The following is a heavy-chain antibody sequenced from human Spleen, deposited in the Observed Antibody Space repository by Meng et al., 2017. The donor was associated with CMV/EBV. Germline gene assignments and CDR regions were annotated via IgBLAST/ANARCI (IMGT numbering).Heavy chain of an antibody. CDR3: ARGRRSWGYDAFDI. J-gene: IGHJ3*02. Sequence: SQTLSLTCAVYGESVSGYFWIWVRQPPGKGLEWIGEINDSGSTNFNPSLKSRITMSLDTSENQFSLQLTSVTATDTAVYFCARGRRSWGYDAFDIWGQGTMVTVSS. CDR2: INDSGST. D-gene: IGHD1-26*01. CDR1: GESVSGYF. V-gene: IGHV4-34*01.